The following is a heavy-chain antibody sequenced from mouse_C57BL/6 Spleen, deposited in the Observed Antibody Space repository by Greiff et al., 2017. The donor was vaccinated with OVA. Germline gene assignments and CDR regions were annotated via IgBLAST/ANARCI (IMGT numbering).Heavy chain of an antibody. Sequence: EVKLVESGGGLVKPGGSLKLSCAASGFTFSSYAMSWVRQTPEKRLEWVATISDGGSYTYYPDNVKGRFTISRDNAKNNLYLQMSHLKSEDTAMYYCARDAPNWYYFDYWGQGTTLTVSS. CDR1: GFTFSSYA. D-gene: IGHD4-1*02. CDR2: ISDGGSYT. V-gene: IGHV5-4*01. CDR3: ARDAPNWYYFDY. J-gene: IGHJ2*01.